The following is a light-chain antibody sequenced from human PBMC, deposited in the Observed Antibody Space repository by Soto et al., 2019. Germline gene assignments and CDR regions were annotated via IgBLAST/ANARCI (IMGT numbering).Light chain of an antibody. CDR3: QQYGSSPFT. CDR1: QSVSSY. J-gene: IGKJ4*01. V-gene: IGKV3-11*01. CDR2: DAS. Sequence: DIVLTQSPATLSLSPGERVTLSCMASQSVSSYLAWYQQKPGQAPRLLIYDASNRAAGVPARFSGSGSETDFTLTISSLEPEDFAMYYCQQYGSSPFTFGGGTKVDI.